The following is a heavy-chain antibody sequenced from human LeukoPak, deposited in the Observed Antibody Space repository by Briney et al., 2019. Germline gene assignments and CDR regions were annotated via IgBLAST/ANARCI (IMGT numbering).Heavy chain of an antibody. V-gene: IGHV3-30*18. CDR3: AKDLITMIRGSPMDV. CDR1: GFTFSNYG. Sequence: GGSLRLSCAASGFTFSNYGMHWVRQAPGKGLEWVALLVYDGFYADSVKGRFTISRDDSRNTLYLQLSSLRAEDMAVYYCAKDLITMIRGSPMDVWGQGTTVTVSS. D-gene: IGHD3-10*01. CDR2: LVYDG. J-gene: IGHJ6*02.